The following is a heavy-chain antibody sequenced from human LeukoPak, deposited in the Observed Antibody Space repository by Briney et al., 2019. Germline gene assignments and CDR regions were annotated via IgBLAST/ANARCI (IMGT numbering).Heavy chain of an antibody. V-gene: IGHV3-64*02. CDR2: ISNNGGST. Sequence: GGSGRLSCAASGFTFSSYAMHWVRQAPGKGLEYVSGISNNGGSTYYADSVKGRFTISRDNSKNTLYLQMGSLRAEDMAVYYCARARGYSSSWTGYYFDYWGQGTLVTVSS. CDR1: GFTFSSYA. J-gene: IGHJ4*02. CDR3: ARARGYSSSWTGYYFDY. D-gene: IGHD6-13*01.